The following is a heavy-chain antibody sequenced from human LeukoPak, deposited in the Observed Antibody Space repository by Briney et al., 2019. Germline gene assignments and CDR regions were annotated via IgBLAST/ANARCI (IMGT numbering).Heavy chain of an antibody. Sequence: KESGPTLVKPTQTLTLTCTFSGFSLSTSGVGVGWIRQPPGKALEWLALIYWDDDKRYSPSLKSRLTITKDTSKNPVVLTMTNMDPVDTATYYCARYYYDSSGYYRFDYWGQGTLVTVSS. V-gene: IGHV2-5*02. CDR2: IYWDDDK. D-gene: IGHD3-22*01. CDR3: ARYYYDSSGYYRFDY. CDR1: GFSLSTSGVG. J-gene: IGHJ4*02.